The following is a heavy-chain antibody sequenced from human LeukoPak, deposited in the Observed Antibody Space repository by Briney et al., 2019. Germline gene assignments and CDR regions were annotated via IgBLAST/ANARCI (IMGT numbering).Heavy chain of an antibody. D-gene: IGHD2-2*01. Sequence: ASVKVSCKASGYTFTGYYMHWVRQAPGQGLEWMGWINPNSGGTNYAQKFQGRVTMTRDTSISTAYMELSRLRSDDTAVYYCARPYCISTSCYENWFDPWRQGTLVTVSS. J-gene: IGHJ5*02. V-gene: IGHV1-2*02. CDR1: GYTFTGYY. CDR2: INPNSGGT. CDR3: ARPYCISTSCYENWFDP.